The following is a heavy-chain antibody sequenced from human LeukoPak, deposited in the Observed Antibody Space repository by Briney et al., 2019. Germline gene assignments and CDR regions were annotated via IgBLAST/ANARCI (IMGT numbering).Heavy chain of an antibody. J-gene: IGHJ4*02. CDR3: ARSYCSGGSCYPDY. CDR2: IYTSGST. CDR1: GGSISSYY. V-gene: IGHV4-4*07. Sequence: SETLSLTCTVSGGSISSYYWSWIRQPAGKGLEWIGRIYTSGSTNYNPSLKSRVTMSVDTSKNQFSLKLSSVTAADTAVYYRARSYCSGGSCYPDYWGQGTLVTVSS. D-gene: IGHD2-15*01.